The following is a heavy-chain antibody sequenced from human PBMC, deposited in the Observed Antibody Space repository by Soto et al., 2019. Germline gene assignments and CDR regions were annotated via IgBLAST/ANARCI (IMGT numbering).Heavy chain of an antibody. CDR3: ARELLYGSGSRDFHYYGMDV. D-gene: IGHD3-10*01. CDR1: GLRFSSYG. Sequence: QVQLVESGGGVVQPGGSLRRSCAASGLRFSSYGIHWVRQAPGKGLQWVAVIWFDGSKQYYADSVKGRFNISRDNSKNTVYLQMNSLRADDTAVYYCARELLYGSGSRDFHYYGMDVWGQGSTVTLSS. CDR2: IWFDGSKQ. V-gene: IGHV3-33*01. J-gene: IGHJ6*02.